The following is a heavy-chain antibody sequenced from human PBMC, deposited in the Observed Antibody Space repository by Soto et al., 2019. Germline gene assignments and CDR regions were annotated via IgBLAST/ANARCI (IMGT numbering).Heavy chain of an antibody. V-gene: IGHV4-4*02. D-gene: IGHD5-18*01. CDR1: GGSISSSNW. CDR3: PAHAGHTYGPLDY. CDR2: IYHTGST. Sequence: QVQLQESGPGLLKPSGALSLTCDVSGGSISSSNWWSWVRQTPGKGLEWIGEIYHTGSTNYNPSLKHRVIISVDKSKNQFSLKLDSVTAADTAEYSCPAHAGHTYGPLDYWGQGILVTVSS. J-gene: IGHJ4*02.